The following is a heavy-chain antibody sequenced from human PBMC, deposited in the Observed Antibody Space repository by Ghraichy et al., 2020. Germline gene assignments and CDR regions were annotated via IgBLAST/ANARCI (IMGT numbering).Heavy chain of an antibody. CDR3: AKGDGSGSYFFDF. CDR2: ITGSGETP. CDR1: GFTFNTCA. J-gene: IGHJ4*02. V-gene: IGHV3-23*01. D-gene: IGHD3-10*01. Sequence: GGSLRLSCAASGFTFNTCAMAWVRQAPGKGLDWVSAITGSGETPYYADSVKGRFSISRDNSQNTLYLQMNSLRPDDTAEYYCAKGDGSGSYFFDFWGQGTIVTVDS.